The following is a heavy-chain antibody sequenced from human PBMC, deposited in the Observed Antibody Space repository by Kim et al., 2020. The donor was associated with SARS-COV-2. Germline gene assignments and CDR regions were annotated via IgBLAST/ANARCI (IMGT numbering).Heavy chain of an antibody. D-gene: IGHD2-2*01. V-gene: IGHV3-73*01. J-gene: IGHJ4*02. CDR3: TRLEGYCSSTSCYGLFDY. Sequence: GRFTISRDDSKNTAYLQMNSLKTEDTAVYYCTRLEGYCSSTSCYGLFDYWGQGTLVTVSS.